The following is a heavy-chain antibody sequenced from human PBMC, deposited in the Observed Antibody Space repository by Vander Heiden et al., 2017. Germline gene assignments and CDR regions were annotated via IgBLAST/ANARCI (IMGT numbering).Heavy chain of an antibody. J-gene: IGHJ3*02. Sequence: EVQMVESVEDLLKSGGSLRPSSAASGFTFPNAWIHWVRQAPGEGLEWVGLIKNKFNGETADYAAPVKGRFTISRDDSTHTLYLHMDNVKTEDTAVYFCATDLGGLPRGTSAFDIWGQGTMVTVSS. V-gene: IGHV3-15*05. D-gene: IGHD1-7*01. CDR2: IKNKFNGETA. CDR3: ATDLGGLPRGTSAFDI. CDR1: GFTFPNAW.